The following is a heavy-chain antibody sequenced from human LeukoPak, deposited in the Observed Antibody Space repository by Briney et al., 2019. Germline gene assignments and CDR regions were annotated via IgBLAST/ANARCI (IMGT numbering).Heavy chain of an antibody. Sequence: PGGSLRLSCAASGFTFRSYSTYWVRQAPGKGLDWISYMSDDSSLIYYADSVKGRFTISRDNARNSLYLQMNSLRSEDTAAYCCVTTVRTNIGHLVYWGQGTLVTVTS. CDR3: VTTVRTNIGHLVY. J-gene: IGHJ4*02. CDR1: GFTFRSYS. V-gene: IGHV3-48*01. CDR2: MSDDSSLI. D-gene: IGHD3-3*02.